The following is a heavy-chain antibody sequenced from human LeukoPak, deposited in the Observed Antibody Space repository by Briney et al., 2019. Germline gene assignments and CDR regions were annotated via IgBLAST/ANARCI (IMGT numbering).Heavy chain of an antibody. D-gene: IGHD4-17*01. V-gene: IGHV4-4*07. CDR3: ARGGSQSNDYGDYPDY. J-gene: IGHJ4*02. Sequence: SETLSLTCTVSGGSIGTYYWSWIRQPAGKGLEWIGRIFTTGGANYNPSLKSRVTMSLDTSKNQFSLKLSSVTAADTAVYYCARGGSQSNDYGDYPDYWGQGTLVTVSS. CDR1: GGSIGTYY. CDR2: IFTTGGA.